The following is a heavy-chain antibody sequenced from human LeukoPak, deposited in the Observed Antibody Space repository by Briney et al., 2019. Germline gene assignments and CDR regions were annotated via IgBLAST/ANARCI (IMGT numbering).Heavy chain of an antibody. CDR2: IIPIFGTA. CDR3: ARDRQLYYYDSSGYAFDY. V-gene: IGHV1-69*13. Sequence: SVKVSCKASGGTFSSYAISWVRQAPGQGLEWMGGIIPIFGTANYAQKFQGRVTITADESTSTAYMELSSLRSEDTAVYYCARDRQLYYYDSSGYAFDYWGQGTLVTVSS. J-gene: IGHJ4*02. D-gene: IGHD3-22*01. CDR1: GGTFSSYA.